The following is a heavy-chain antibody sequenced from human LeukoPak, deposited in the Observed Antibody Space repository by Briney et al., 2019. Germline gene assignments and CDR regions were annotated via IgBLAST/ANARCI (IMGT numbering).Heavy chain of an antibody. D-gene: IGHD6-13*01. CDR1: GGSISSSSYY. V-gene: IGHV4-39*01. Sequence: SETLSLTCTVSGGSISSSSYYWGWIRQPPGKGLEWIGSIYYSGSTYYNPSLKSRVTTSVDTSKNQFSLKLSSVTAADTAVYYCARPSGGLTHDHEHEYSSSWYGSGYYMDVWGKGTTVTVSS. CDR3: ARPSGGLTHDHEHEYSSSWYGSGYYMDV. CDR2: IYYSGST. J-gene: IGHJ6*03.